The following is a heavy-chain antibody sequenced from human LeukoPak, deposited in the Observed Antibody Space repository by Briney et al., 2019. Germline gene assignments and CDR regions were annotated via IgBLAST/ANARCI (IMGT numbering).Heavy chain of an antibody. D-gene: IGHD3-22*01. CDR1: GFAFSSYA. V-gene: IGHV3-23*01. CDR2: ISGSGGNT. J-gene: IGHJ4*02. CDR3: AKDMTYYYDSSGYLDY. Sequence: PGGSLRLSCAASGFAFSSYAMTWVRLPPGKGLEWVSAISGSGGNTYYADSVKGRFTISRDNSKNTLYLQMSRLRAEDTALYYCAKDMTYYYDSSGYLDYWGQGTLVTVSS.